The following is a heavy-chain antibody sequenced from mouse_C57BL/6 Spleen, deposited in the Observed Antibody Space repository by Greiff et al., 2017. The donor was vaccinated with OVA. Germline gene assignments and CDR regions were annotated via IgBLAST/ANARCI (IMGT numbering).Heavy chain of an antibody. V-gene: IGHV1-50*01. CDR1: GYTFTSYW. CDR2: IDPSDSYT. D-gene: IGHD2-12*01. J-gene: IGHJ1*03. CDR3: AKGGSYDALWSFDV. Sequence: QVQLQQPGAELVKPGASVKLSCKASGYTFTSYWMQWVKQRPGQGLEWIGEIDPSDSYTNYNQKFKGKATLTVDTSSSTAYMPLSSLTSEDSAVYACAKGGSYDALWSFDVWGTGTTVTVSS.